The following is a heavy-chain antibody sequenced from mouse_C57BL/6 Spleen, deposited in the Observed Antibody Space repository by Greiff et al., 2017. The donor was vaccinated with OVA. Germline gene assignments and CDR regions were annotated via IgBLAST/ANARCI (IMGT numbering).Heavy chain of an antibody. CDR3: ARQTTVVAPFDD. CDR2: INPSNGGT. Sequence: VQLKQPGTELVKPGASVKLSCKASGYTFTSYWMHWVKQRPGQGLEWIGNINPSNGGTNYNEKFKSKATLTVDKSSSTAYMQLSSLTSEDSAVYYCARQTTVVAPFDDWGQGTTLTVSS. J-gene: IGHJ2*01. CDR1: GYTFTSYW. V-gene: IGHV1-53*01. D-gene: IGHD1-1*01.